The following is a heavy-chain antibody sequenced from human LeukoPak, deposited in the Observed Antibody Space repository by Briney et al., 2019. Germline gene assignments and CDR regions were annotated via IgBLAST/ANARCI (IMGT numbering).Heavy chain of an antibody. V-gene: IGHV3-49*03. CDR1: GFTFGDYA. CDR3: SCGSGSLPSHY. Sequence: GGSLRLSCTASGFTFGDYAVSWFRQASGKGLEWVGFIRSKAYGGTTEYAASVKGRFAISRDDSKSTAYLQMNSLKTEDTAVYYCSCGSGSLPSHYWGQGTLVTVSS. J-gene: IGHJ4*02. CDR2: IRSKAYGGTT. D-gene: IGHD3-10*01.